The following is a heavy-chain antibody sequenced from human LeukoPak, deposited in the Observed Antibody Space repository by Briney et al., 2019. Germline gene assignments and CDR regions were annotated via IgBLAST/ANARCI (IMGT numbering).Heavy chain of an antibody. CDR3: AKGRIAAAGPYYSDY. V-gene: IGHV3-53*01. D-gene: IGHD6-13*01. CDR2: IYSGGVT. CDR1: GFTVSSNY. J-gene: IGHJ4*02. Sequence: GGSLRLSCAASGFTVSSNYMSWVRQAPGKGLEWVSLIYSGGVTYYADSVKGRFIISRDNSKNTLYLQMNSLRAEDTAVYYCAKGRIAAAGPYYSDYWGQGTLVTVSS.